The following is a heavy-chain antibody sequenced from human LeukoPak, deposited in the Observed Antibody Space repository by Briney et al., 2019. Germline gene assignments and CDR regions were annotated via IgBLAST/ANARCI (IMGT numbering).Heavy chain of an antibody. CDR2: IILILGIT. CDR3: ARDYNPLRYFDWLSYYGMDV. D-gene: IGHD3-9*01. J-gene: IGHJ6*02. V-gene: IGHV1-69*04. Sequence: SVKVSCKASGGTFRSYAISWVQQAPGQGLGWMERIILILGITNYSQKFQGRVTITAEKSPSTAYMKLSSLRSEDTAVYYCARDYNPLRYFDWLSYYGMDVWGQGTTATASS. CDR1: GGTFRSYA.